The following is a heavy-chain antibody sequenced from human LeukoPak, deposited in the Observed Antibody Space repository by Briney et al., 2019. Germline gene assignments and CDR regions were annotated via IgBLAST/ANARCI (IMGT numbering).Heavy chain of an antibody. CDR1: GYTFTGYY. CDR2: INPNSGGT. J-gene: IGHJ4*02. D-gene: IGHD2-15*01. CDR3: ARGAKYCSGGSCYDY. Sequence: ASVKVSCKASGYTFTGYYMHWVRQAPGQRLEWMGWINPNSGGTNYAQKFQGRVTMTRDTSISTAYMELSRLRSDDTAVYYCARGAKYCSGGSCYDYWGQGTLVTVS. V-gene: IGHV1-2*02.